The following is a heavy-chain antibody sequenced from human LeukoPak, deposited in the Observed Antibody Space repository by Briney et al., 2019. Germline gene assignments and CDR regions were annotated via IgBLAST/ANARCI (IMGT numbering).Heavy chain of an antibody. CDR2: ISSSSSII. CDR1: GFTFSSYS. CDR3: ARKEGHSGSYYLSTFDI. J-gene: IGHJ3*02. V-gene: IGHV3-48*01. D-gene: IGHD1-26*01. Sequence: GGSLRLSCAASGFTFSSYSMNWVRQVPGKGLEWVSYISSSSSIIYYADSVKGRFTISRDNAKNSLYLQMNSLRAEDTAVYYCARKEGHSGSYYLSTFDIWGPGTMVTVSS.